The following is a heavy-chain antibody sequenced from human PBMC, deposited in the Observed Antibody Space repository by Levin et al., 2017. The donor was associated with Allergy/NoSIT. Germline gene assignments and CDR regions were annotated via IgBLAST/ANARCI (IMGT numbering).Heavy chain of an antibody. CDR2: IHYSGGT. Sequence: SETLSLICTVSGGSIKRYYWNWIRQPPGKGLEWLGHIHYSGGTNYHPSLKSRVTISIDTSKNQFSLNLHSVTASDTAMYYCARGDEEGYYENIGQFDYWGQGTLVTVSS. J-gene: IGHJ4*02. D-gene: IGHD3-22*01. CDR3: ARGDEEGYYENIGQFDY. V-gene: IGHV4-59*12. CDR1: GGSIKRYY.